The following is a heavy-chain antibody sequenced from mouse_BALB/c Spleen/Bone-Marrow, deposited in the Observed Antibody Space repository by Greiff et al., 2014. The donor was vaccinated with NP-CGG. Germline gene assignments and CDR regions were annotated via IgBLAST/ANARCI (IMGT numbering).Heavy chain of an antibody. V-gene: IGHV1S22*01. J-gene: IGHJ3*01. D-gene: IGHD2-1*01. CDR2: IYPGSGNT. CDR3: TTYGNYEAWFAY. Sequence: GSELVRPGASVKLSCKASGYTFTSYWMHWVKQRPGQGLEWIGNIYPGSGNTNYDEKFKSKATLTVDTSSNTAYMQLISRTSEDSTVYYCTTYGNYEAWFAYWGQGTLVTVSA. CDR1: GYTFTSYW.